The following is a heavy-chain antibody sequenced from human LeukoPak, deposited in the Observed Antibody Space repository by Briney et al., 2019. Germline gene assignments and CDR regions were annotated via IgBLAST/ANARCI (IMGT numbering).Heavy chain of an antibody. J-gene: IGHJ5*02. CDR1: GFTLSGYW. V-gene: IGHV3-74*01. Sequence: PGGSLRLFCAASGFTLSGYWMHWVRQGPGKGLVWVSRIRSDGSSTSYADSVKGRFTVSRDNAKNTLYLQMNSLRAEDTAVYYCVRSDWFDPWGQGTLVTVSS. CDR3: VRSDWFDP. CDR2: IRSDGSST.